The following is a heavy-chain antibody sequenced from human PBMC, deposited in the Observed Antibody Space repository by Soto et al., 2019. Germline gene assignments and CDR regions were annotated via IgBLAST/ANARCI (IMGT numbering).Heavy chain of an antibody. CDR1: GGTFSSYA. Sequence: ASVKVSCKASGGTFSSYAISWVRQAPGQGLEWMGGIIPIFGTANYAQKFQGRVTITADESTSTAYMELSSLRSEDTAVYYCARRPNMDTAMALDYWGQGTLVTVSS. J-gene: IGHJ4*02. CDR3: ARRPNMDTAMALDY. V-gene: IGHV1-69*13. CDR2: IIPIFGTA. D-gene: IGHD5-18*01.